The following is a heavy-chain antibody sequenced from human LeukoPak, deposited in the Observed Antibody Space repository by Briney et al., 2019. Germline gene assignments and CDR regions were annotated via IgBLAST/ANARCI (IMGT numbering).Heavy chain of an antibody. CDR2: INSGGST. CDR1: GFTVSSKY. J-gene: IGHJ4*02. V-gene: IGHV3-66*01. Sequence: GGSLRLSCAASGFTVSSKYMSWVRQAPGKGLEWVSAINSGGSTNYADSVKGRFTISRDNSKNTVYLQMNSLRGEDTAGYYCVYESSGYSGYWGQGILVTVSS. D-gene: IGHD3-22*01. CDR3: VYESSGYSGY.